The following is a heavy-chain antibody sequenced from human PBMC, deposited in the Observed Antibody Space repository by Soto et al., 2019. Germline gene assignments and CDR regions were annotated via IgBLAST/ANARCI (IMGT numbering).Heavy chain of an antibody. D-gene: IGHD1-1*01. V-gene: IGHV3-74*01. Sequence: EVQLVESGGGLVQPGGSLRLSCAASGFTFSSYWMHWVRQAPGKGLVWVSRINSDGSSTSYADSVQGRFTISRDKAKNTLYLHINSLRDEDKAVYYCARVDAVEIATKNPPPTFDYWGQGTMVTVSS. J-gene: IGHJ4*02. CDR3: ARVDAVEIATKNPPPTFDY. CDR1: GFTFSSYW. CDR2: INSDGSST.